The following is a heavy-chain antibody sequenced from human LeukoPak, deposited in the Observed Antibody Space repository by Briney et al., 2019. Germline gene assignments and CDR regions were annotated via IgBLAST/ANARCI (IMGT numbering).Heavy chain of an antibody. CDR1: GFTFGDHA. V-gene: IGHV3-49*04. CDR3: TSLTGYSQPPL. J-gene: IGHJ2*01. D-gene: IGHD3-9*01. Sequence: GGSLRLSCTASGFTFGDHAMSWVRQAPGKGLEWVGFIRSKAYGGTTEYAASVKGRFTISRDDSKSIAYLQMNSLKTEDTAVYYCTSLTGYSQPPLWGRGTLVTVSS. CDR2: IRSKAYGGTT.